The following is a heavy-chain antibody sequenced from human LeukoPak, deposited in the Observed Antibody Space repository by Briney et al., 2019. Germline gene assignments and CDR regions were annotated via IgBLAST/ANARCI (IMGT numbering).Heavy chain of an antibody. Sequence: GGSLRLSCAASGFTFSSYGMHWVRQAPGKGLEWVAFIRYDGSNKYYADSVKGRFTISRDNSKNTLYLQMNSLRAEDTAVYYCAKDPPSSGYSYGLDYWGQGTLVTVSS. V-gene: IGHV3-30*02. D-gene: IGHD5-18*01. CDR1: GFTFSSYG. CDR3: AKDPPSSGYSYGLDY. CDR2: IRYDGSNK. J-gene: IGHJ4*02.